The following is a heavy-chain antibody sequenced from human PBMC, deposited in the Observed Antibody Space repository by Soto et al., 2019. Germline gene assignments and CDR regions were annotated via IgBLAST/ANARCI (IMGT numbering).Heavy chain of an antibody. J-gene: IGHJ5*01. CDR1: GDSIKSGSVY. Sequence: SETLSLTCSVHGDSIKSGSVYWSWIRQSPGNGLEYIGYITYSGMTFQNPSLKSRVTMSVDTPKNQFSLEVRSVTAADTAAYSCVRERQVGTSSGRFDSWGQGTLVTVSS. CDR2: ITYSGMT. CDR3: VRERQVGTSSGRFDS. V-gene: IGHV4-31*03.